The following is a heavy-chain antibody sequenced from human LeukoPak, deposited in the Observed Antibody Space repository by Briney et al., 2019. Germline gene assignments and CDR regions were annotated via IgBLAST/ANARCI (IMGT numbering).Heavy chain of an antibody. D-gene: IGHD3-16*02. Sequence: ASVKVSCKASGYTFTSYDINWVRQATGQGLEWMGWMNPNSGNTGYAQKFQGRVTITRNTSISTAYMELSSLRSEDTAVYYCARNPYYDYVWGSYRYPAAFDIWGQGTMVTVSS. CDR3: ARNPYYDYVWGSYRYPAAFDI. V-gene: IGHV1-8*01. CDR2: MNPNSGNT. J-gene: IGHJ3*02. CDR1: GYTFTSYD.